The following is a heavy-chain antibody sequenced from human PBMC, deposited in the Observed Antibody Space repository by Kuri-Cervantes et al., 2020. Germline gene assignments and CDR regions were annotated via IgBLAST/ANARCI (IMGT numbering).Heavy chain of an antibody. V-gene: IGHV4-34*01. CDR3: ARVEGYYYYYMDV. D-gene: IGHD3-3*01. J-gene: IGHJ6*03. Sequence: ESLKISCAASGFTFSTYSMNWVRQAPGKGLEWVGEINRSGSTNYNPSLKSRVTISVDTSKNQFSLKLTSVTAADTAMYYCARVEGYYYYYMDVWGKGTTVTVSS. CDR1: GFTFSTYS. CDR2: INRSGST.